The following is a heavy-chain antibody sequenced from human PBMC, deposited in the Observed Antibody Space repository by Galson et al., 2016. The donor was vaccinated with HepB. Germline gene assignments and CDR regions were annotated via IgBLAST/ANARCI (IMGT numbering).Heavy chain of an antibody. J-gene: IGHJ4*02. CDR3: ARGIGYYDL. CDR2: LSSGRSTI. CDR1: GLTLSLYG. Sequence: SLRLSCAASGLTLSLYGMNWVRQAPGKGLEWISYLSSGRSTIYYADSVEGRLTVSRDNDKNSLYLQMNNLRDEDTAVYYCARGIGYYDLWGQGTLVTVSS. V-gene: IGHV3-48*02.